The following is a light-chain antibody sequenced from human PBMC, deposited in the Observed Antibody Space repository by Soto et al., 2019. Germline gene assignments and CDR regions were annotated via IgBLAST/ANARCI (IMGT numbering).Light chain of an antibody. CDR1: QSVSSSY. J-gene: IGKJ1*01. Sequence: EIVLTQSPGNLSLSPGERATLSCRASQSVSSSYLAWYQQKPGQAPRLLIYGSTSRATGVPDRLSGSGSGTDFTLTISRLEPEDFAVYFCQQYGSSPSTFGQGTKVEIK. CDR3: QQYGSSPST. CDR2: GST. V-gene: IGKV3-20*01.